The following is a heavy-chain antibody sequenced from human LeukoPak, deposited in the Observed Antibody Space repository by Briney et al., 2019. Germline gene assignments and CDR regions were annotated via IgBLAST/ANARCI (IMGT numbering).Heavy chain of an antibody. CDR3: ARESAGAVAGSDLYYYYGMDV. J-gene: IGHJ6*02. CDR1: GFTFSSYW. V-gene: IGHV3-74*01. D-gene: IGHD6-19*01. CDR2: INSDGSST. Sequence: GGSLRLSCAASGFTFSSYWMHWVRQAPGKGLVWVSRINSDGSSTSYADSVEGRFTISRDNAKNTLYLQMNSLRAEDTAVYYCARESAGAVAGSDLYYYYGMDVWGQGTTVTVSS.